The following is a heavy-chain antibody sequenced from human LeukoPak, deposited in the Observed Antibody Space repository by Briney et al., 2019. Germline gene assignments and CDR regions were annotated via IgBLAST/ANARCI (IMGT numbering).Heavy chain of an antibody. CDR3: ARALRGGLHRLWWFDP. D-gene: IGHD4-11*01. CDR1: GGSISSYY. CDR2: IYTSGST. V-gene: IGHV4-4*07. J-gene: IGHJ5*02. Sequence: SVTLSLTCTVSGGSISSYYWSWIRQPAGKGLEWIGRIYTSGSTNYNPSLKSRVTMSVDTSKNQFSLKLSSVTAADTAVYYCARALRGGLHRLWWFDPWGQGTLVTVSS.